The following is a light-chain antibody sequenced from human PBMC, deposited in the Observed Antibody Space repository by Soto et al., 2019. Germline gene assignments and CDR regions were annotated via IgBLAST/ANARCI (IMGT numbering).Light chain of an antibody. CDR2: GAS. V-gene: IGKV3-15*01. CDR3: QQYSDWPLT. Sequence: EIVMTQSPATLSVSPGERATLSCRASQTLYNNLAWYQQKLGQAPRLLIYGASARATDIPARFSGSGSGTEFPLTISDLQSEDFAIYYCQQYSDWPLTFGGGTKVEIK. J-gene: IGKJ4*01. CDR1: QTLYNN.